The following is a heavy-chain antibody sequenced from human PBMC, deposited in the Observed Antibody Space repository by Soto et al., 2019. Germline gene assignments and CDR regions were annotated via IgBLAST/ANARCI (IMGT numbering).Heavy chain of an antibody. CDR2: IYYSGST. J-gene: IGHJ5*02. CDR3: ARGERIVVVVAATLGWFDP. D-gene: IGHD2-15*01. Sequence: QVQLQESGPGLVKPSETLSLTCTVSGGSVSSGSYYWSWIRQPPGKGLEWIGYIYYSGSTNYNLSLKSRVTISVDTSKNQFSLKLSSVTAADTAVYYCARGERIVVVVAATLGWFDPWGQGTLVTVSS. CDR1: GGSVSSGSYY. V-gene: IGHV4-61*01.